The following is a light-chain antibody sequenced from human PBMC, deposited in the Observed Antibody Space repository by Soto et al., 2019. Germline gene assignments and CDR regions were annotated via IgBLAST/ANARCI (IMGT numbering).Light chain of an antibody. J-gene: IGKJ1*01. Sequence: EIVMPQSPATLSVSPGARAPLSCRASQSVSSNLAWYQQKPGQANRLLIYGASTRATGIPARFSASGTGTEFTLTISSLQSEEFEVYYCKKYHDWPPTVGQGNKVAIK. CDR2: GAS. V-gene: IGKV3-15*01. CDR3: KKYHDWPPT. CDR1: QSVSSN.